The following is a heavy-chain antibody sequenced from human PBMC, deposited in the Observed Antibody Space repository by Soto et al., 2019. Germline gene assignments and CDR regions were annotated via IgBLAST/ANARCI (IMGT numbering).Heavy chain of an antibody. J-gene: IGHJ6*03. CDR2: ISWNSGSI. CDR3: AKDADYGDYYYYMDV. D-gene: IGHD4-17*01. V-gene: IGHV3-9*01. CDR1: GFTFDDYA. Sequence: GGSLRLSCAASGFTFDDYAMHWVRQAPGKGLELVSGISWNSGSIGYADSVKGRFTISRDNAKNSLYLQMNSLRAEDTALYYCAKDADYGDYYYYMDVWGKGTTVTVSS.